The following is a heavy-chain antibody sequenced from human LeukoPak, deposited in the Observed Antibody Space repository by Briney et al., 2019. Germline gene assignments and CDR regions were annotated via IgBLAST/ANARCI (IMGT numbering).Heavy chain of an antibody. V-gene: IGHV4-38-2*01. D-gene: IGHD5/OR15-5a*01. J-gene: IGHJ3*02. CDR3: ARSDGPSGLAFDI. CDR2: IYHSGST. CDR1: GFTFSSYW. Sequence: PGGSLRLSCAASGFTFSSYWMHWVRQAPGKGLEWIGSIYHSGSTYYNPSLKSRVTISVDTSKNQFSLKLSSVTAADTAVYYCARSDGPSGLAFDIWGQGTMVTVSS.